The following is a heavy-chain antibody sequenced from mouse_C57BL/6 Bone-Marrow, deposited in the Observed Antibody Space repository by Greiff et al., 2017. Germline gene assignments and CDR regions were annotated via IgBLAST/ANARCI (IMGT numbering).Heavy chain of an antibody. V-gene: IGHV5-9*01. Sequence: EVKLVESGGGLVKPGGSLKLSCAASGFTFSSYTMSWVRQTPEKRLEWVATLSGGGGNTYYPDSVKGRFTISRDNAKNTLYLQMSSLRSEDTALYYCASLYYYGSSYPPWFAYWGQGTLVTVSA. CDR2: LSGGGGNT. CDR3: ASLYYYGSSYPPWFAY. D-gene: IGHD1-1*01. CDR1: GFTFSSYT. J-gene: IGHJ3*01.